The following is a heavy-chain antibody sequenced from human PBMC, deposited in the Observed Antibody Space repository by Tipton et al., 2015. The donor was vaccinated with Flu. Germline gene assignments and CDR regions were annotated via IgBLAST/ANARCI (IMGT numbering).Heavy chain of an antibody. CDR1: GGSISSYY. CDR3: ARDDARIPTPMFF. Sequence: LVKPSETLSLTCTVSGGSISSYYWSWIRQSPGKGLEWIGYVYYSGTTNYNPSLGSRVTISGDMSKNHFSLTLSSVTAADSAVYYCARDDARIPTPMFFWGPGILVTVSS. CDR2: VYYSGTT. J-gene: IGHJ4*02. D-gene: IGHD3-10*02. V-gene: IGHV4-59*01.